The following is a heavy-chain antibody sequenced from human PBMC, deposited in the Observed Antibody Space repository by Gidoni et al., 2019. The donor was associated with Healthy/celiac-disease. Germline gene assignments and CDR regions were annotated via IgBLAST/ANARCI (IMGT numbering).Heavy chain of an antibody. V-gene: IGHV3-30-3*01. J-gene: IGHJ6*02. D-gene: IGHD1-7*01. CDR2: ISYDGSNK. CDR1: GFTFSSYA. Sequence: QVQLVESGGGVVQPGRSLRLSCAASGFTFSSYAMHWVRQAPGKGLECVAVISYDGSNKYYADSVKGRFTISRDNSKNTLYLQMNSLRAEDTAVYYCARSELYYYGMDVWGQGTTVTVSS. CDR3: ARSELYYYGMDV.